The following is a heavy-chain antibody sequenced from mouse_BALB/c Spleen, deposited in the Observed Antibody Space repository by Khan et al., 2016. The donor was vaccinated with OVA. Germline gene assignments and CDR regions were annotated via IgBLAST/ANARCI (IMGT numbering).Heavy chain of an antibody. CDR3: ARGGKGGFAY. V-gene: IGHV5-15*02. CDR2: VSSLAYNF. J-gene: IGHJ3*01. CDR1: GFTFSDYG. Sequence: EVELVESGGGLVQPGGSRKLSCAASGFTFSDYGMAWVRQAPGKGPEWVAFVSSLAYNFYYADTVTGRFTISRENAKNTLYLEMSSLRSEDTAMDCCARGGKGGFAYWGQGTLVTVSA.